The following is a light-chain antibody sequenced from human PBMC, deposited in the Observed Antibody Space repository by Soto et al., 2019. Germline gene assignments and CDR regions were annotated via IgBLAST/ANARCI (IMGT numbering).Light chain of an antibody. CDR2: KTS. Sequence: DIQMTQSPSTLSVSVGDRVTITCRASQSINNWLAWYQQKPGKAPKLLIYKTSNLESGVPSRFSGSGSGTEFSLTINSLQPDDFATYYCQQYKSFSLTFGGGTRVEVK. CDR1: QSINNW. CDR3: QQYKSFSLT. V-gene: IGKV1-5*03. J-gene: IGKJ4*01.